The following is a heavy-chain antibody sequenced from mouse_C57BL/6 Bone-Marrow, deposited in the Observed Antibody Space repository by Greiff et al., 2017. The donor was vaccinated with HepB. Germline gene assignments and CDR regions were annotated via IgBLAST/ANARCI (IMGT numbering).Heavy chain of an antibody. Sequence: VQLVESGPGLVQPSQSLSITCTLSGFSLTSYGVHWVRQSPGKGLEWLGVIWSGGSTDYNAAFISRLSISKDNSKSQVFFKMNSLQADDTAIYYCARYYGSSCAWFAYWGQGTLVTVSA. V-gene: IGHV2-2*01. D-gene: IGHD1-1*01. J-gene: IGHJ3*01. CDR1: GFSLTSYG. CDR2: IWSGGST. CDR3: ARYYGSSCAWFAY.